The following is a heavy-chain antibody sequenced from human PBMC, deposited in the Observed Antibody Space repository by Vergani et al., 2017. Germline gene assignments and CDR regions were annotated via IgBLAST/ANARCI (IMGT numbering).Heavy chain of an antibody. J-gene: IGHJ4*02. CDR1: GYTFTSYA. CDR3: AREGFYDYVWWGCRRRGEYYFDY. V-gene: IGHV1-3*01. Sequence: QVQLVQSGAEVKKPGASVKVSCKASGYTFTSYAMHWVRQAPGQRLEWMGWINAGIGNTKYSQKFQGRVTITRDTSASTAYMELSGLRSEDTAVYYCAREGFYDYVWWGCRRRGEYYFDYWGQGTLVTVSS. D-gene: IGHD3-16*02. CDR2: INAGIGNT.